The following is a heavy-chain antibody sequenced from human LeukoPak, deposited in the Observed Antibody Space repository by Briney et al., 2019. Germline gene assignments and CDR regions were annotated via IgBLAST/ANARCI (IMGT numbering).Heavy chain of an antibody. CDR3: ARGNVLRFLEWLLHFDY. Sequence: SETLSLTCAVYGGSFSGYYWSWIRQPPGKGLEWIGEINHSGSTYYNPSLKSRVTISVDTSKNQFSLKLSSVTAADTAVYYCARGNVLRFLEWLLHFDYWGQGTLVTVSS. D-gene: IGHD3-3*01. CDR2: INHSGST. CDR1: GGSFSGYY. J-gene: IGHJ4*02. V-gene: IGHV4-34*01.